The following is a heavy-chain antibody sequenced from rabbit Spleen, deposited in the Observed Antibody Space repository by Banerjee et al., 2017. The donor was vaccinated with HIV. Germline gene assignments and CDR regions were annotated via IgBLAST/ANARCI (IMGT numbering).Heavy chain of an antibody. CDR2: IYTTSGGT. D-gene: IGHD3-1*01. J-gene: IGHJ4*01. CDR1: GFDFSSNYW. CDR3: ARYVDTHGYGGNL. Sequence: EESGGGLVQPEGSLTLTCKASGFDFSSNYWICWVRQAPGKGLEWIACIYTTSGGTYYASWAKGRFTISKASSTTVTLQMTSLTAADTATYFCARYVDTHGYGGNLWGQGTLVTVS. V-gene: IGHV1S45*01.